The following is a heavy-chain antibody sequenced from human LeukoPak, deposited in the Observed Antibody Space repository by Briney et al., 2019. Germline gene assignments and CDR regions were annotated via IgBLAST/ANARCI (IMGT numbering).Heavy chain of an antibody. V-gene: IGHV4-59*01. CDR2: IYYSGST. J-gene: IGHJ4*02. CDR3: ARVRGSAIDY. D-gene: IGHD1-26*01. Sequence: SETLSLTCTVSGGSLSSSYWSWIRQPPGKGLEWIGYIYYSGSTNYNPSLKSRVTISVDTSKNQFSLKLSSVTAADTAVYYCARVRGSAIDYWGQGTLVTVSS. CDR1: GGSLSSSY.